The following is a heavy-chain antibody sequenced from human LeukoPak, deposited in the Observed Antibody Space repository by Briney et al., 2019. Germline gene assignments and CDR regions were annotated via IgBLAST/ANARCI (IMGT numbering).Heavy chain of an antibody. CDR1: GGSFSGYY. V-gene: IGHV4-34*01. J-gene: IGHJ4*02. CDR3: AGRLRGHRFSPPDY. CDR2: INHSGST. Sequence: SETLSLTCAVYGGSFSGYYWSWIRQPPGKGLEWIGEINHSGSTNYNPSLKSRVTISVDTSKNQFSLKLSSVTAADTAVYYCAGRLRGHRFSPPDYWGQGTLVTVSS. D-gene: IGHD2-21*02.